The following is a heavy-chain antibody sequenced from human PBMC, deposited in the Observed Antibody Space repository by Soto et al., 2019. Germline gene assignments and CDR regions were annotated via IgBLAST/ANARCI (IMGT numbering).Heavy chain of an antibody. CDR2: IYSGSST. D-gene: IGHD6-19*01. J-gene: IGHJ4*02. CDR1: GFTVSSNY. CDR3: ARRYSSGWYSGYFDY. Sequence: GGSLRLSCAASGFTVSSNYMSWVRQAPGKGLEWVSVIYSGSSTYYADSVKGRFTISRHNSKNTLYLQMNSLRAEDTAVYYCARRYSSGWYSGYFDYWGQGTLVTVSS. V-gene: IGHV3-53*04.